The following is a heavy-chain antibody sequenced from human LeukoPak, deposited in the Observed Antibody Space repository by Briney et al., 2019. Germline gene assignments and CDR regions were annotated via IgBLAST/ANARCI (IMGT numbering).Heavy chain of an antibody. J-gene: IGHJ5*02. Sequence: GGSLRLSCAASGFTVSSNYMSWVRQAPGKGLEWVSVIYSGGTTYYADSVKGRFTISRDDSKSTLYLQMNSLRAEDTAVYYCAKDSPVLRFLEWLPGRNWFDPWGQGTLVTVSS. CDR1: GFTVSSNY. CDR3: AKDSPVLRFLEWLPGRNWFDP. V-gene: IGHV3-53*01. D-gene: IGHD3-3*01. CDR2: IYSGGTT.